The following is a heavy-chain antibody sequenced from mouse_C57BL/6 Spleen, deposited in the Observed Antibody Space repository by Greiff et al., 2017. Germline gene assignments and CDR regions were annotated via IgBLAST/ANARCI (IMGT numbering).Heavy chain of an antibody. Sequence: VKLQESGPGLVQPSQSLSITCTVSGFSLTSYGVHWVRQSPGKGLEWLGVIWSGGSTDYNAAFISRLSISKDNSKSQVFFKMNSLQAEDTAIYYCARKTGWKMDYWGQGTSVTVSS. CDR1: GFSLTSYG. V-gene: IGHV2-2*01. J-gene: IGHJ4*01. CDR3: ARKTGWKMDY. CDR2: IWSGGST. D-gene: IGHD2-3*01.